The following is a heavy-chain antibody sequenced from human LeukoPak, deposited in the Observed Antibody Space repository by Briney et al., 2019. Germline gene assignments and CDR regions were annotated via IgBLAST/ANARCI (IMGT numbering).Heavy chain of an antibody. CDR2: ITSSSSYI. V-gene: IGHV3-21*01. J-gene: IGHJ6*03. D-gene: IGHD5-18*01. CDR3: GKGLAYTYPYSGNMDV. CDR1: GFTFSSYT. Sequence: GGSLRLSCAASGFTFSSYTMNWVRQAPGKGLEWVSSITSSSSYIYYADSVMGRFTISRDNANNSLYLQMNSLRAEDTAVYYCGKGLAYTYPYSGNMDVWGKGTTVTISS.